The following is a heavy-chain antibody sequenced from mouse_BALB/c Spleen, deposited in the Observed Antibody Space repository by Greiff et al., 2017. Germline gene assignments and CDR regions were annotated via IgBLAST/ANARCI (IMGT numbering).Heavy chain of an antibody. CDR2: ISNGGGST. CDR3: ASTTVVGAMDY. J-gene: IGHJ4*01. V-gene: IGHV5-12-2*01. Sequence: EVNVVESGGGLVQPGGSLKLSCAASGFTFSSYTMSWVRQTPEKRLEWVAYISNGGGSTYYPDTVKGRFTISRDNAKNTLYLQMSSLKSEDTAMYYCASTTVVGAMDYWGQGTSVTVSS. D-gene: IGHD1-1*01. CDR1: GFTFSSYT.